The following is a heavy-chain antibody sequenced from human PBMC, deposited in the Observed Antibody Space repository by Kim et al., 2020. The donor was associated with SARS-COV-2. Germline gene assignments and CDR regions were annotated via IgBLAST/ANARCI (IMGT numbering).Heavy chain of an antibody. J-gene: IGHJ6*02. Sequence: SETLSLTCTVSGGSISSGGYYWSWIRQHPGKGLEWIGYIYYSGSTYYNPSLKSRVTISVDTSKNQFSLKLSSVTAADTAVYYCAREKPAAHYYYYGMDVWGQGTTVTVSS. CDR3: AREKPAAHYYYYGMDV. CDR1: GGSISSGGYY. D-gene: IGHD2-2*01. CDR2: IYYSGST. V-gene: IGHV4-31*03.